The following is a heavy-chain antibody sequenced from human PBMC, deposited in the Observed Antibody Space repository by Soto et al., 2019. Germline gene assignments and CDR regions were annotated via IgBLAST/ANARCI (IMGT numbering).Heavy chain of an antibody. CDR2: IVVGSGNT. V-gene: IGHV1-58*01. CDR3: AAERSAIFGVVIIPYYGMEV. D-gene: IGHD3-3*02. Sequence: QMQLVQSGPEVKKPGTSVKVSCKASGFTCTSSAVQWVRQARGQRLEWIGWIVVGSGNTNYAQKFQERVTITRDMSTSTAYMELSSLRSEDTSVYYCAAERSAIFGVVIIPYYGMEVWGQGTTVTVSS. J-gene: IGHJ6*02. CDR1: GFTCTSSA.